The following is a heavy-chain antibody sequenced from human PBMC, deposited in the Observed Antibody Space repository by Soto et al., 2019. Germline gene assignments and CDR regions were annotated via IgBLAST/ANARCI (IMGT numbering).Heavy chain of an antibody. V-gene: IGHV4-39*01. J-gene: IGHJ6*03. CDR3: ARLDGADFWSGSPYYYYMDV. Sequence: SETLSLTCTVSGGSISSSSYYWGWIRQPPGKGLEWIGSIYYSGSTYYNPSLKSRVTISVDTSKNQFSLKLSSVTAADTAVYYFARLDGADFWSGSPYYYYMDVWGKGTTVTVSS. CDR1: GGSISSSSYY. CDR2: IYYSGST. D-gene: IGHD3-3*01.